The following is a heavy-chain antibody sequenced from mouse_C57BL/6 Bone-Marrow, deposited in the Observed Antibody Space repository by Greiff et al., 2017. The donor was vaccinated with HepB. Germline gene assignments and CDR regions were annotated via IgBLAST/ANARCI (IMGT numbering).Heavy chain of an antibody. Sequence: EVQVVESGGDLVKPGGSLKLSCAASGFTFSSYGMSWVRQTPDKRLEWVATISSGGSYTYYPDSVKGRFTISRDNAKNTLYLQMSSLKSEDTAMYYCARGAGGDYWGQGTTLTVSS. V-gene: IGHV5-6*01. CDR2: ISSGGSYT. CDR3: ARGAGGDY. CDR1: GFTFSSYG. J-gene: IGHJ2*01.